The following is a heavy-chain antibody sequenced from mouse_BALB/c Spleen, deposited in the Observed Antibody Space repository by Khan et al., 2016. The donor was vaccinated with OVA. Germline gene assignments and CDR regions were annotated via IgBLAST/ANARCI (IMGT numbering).Heavy chain of an antibody. CDR2: ILPGSGST. CDR1: GYTFSSYW. Sequence: QVQLQQSGAELMKPGASVKISCKATGYTFSSYWIEWVKQRPGHGLEWIGEILPGSGSTNYNEKFKGKATFTADTSSNTAYMPLSSLTSEDSAVYDCARRDYGNYFYAMDYWGQGTSVTVSS. CDR3: ARRDYGNYFYAMDY. J-gene: IGHJ4*01. V-gene: IGHV1-9*01. D-gene: IGHD2-1*01.